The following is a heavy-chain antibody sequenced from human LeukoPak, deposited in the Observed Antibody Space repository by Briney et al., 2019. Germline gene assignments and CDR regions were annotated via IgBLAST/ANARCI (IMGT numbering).Heavy chain of an antibody. CDR3: ARGVRIAVADPHLDY. CDR1: GGSVSSGSYY. V-gene: IGHV4-39*07. CDR2: INHSGST. D-gene: IGHD6-19*01. Sequence: SETLSLTCTVSGGSVSSGSYYWNWIRQPPGEGLEWIGEINHSGSTNYNPSLKSRVTISVDTSKKQFSLRLSSVTAADTAVYFCARGVRIAVADPHLDYWGQGTLVTVSS. J-gene: IGHJ4*02.